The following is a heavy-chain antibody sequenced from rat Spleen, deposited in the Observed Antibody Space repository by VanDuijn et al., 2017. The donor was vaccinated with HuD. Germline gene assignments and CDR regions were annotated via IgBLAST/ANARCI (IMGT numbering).Heavy chain of an antibody. D-gene: IGHD1-4*01. J-gene: IGHJ2*01. CDR1: GFTFSNYY. CDR3: TRPTPGIPFNY. Sequence: EVQLVESGGGLVQPGRSMKFSCVASGFTFSNYYMAWVRQAPGKGLEWVSSITNTGVTPYYQDSVKGRFTVSRDNAKSTLYLQMDSLRSEDTAIYYCTRPTPGIPFNYWGQGVMVTVSS. CDR2: ITNTGVTP. V-gene: IGHV5-25*01.